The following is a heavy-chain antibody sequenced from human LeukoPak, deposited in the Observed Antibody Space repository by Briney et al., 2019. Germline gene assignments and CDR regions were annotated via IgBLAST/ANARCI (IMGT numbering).Heavy chain of an antibody. V-gene: IGHV3-74*01. Sequence: PGGSLRLSCAASGFTFSSYWMHWVRQAPGKGLVWVSRINSDGSSTSYADSVKGRFTISRDNAKNTLYLQMNSLRAEDTAVYYCARDYYDSSGYHTYDYWGQGTLVTVSS. CDR3: ARDYYDSSGYHTYDY. D-gene: IGHD3-22*01. CDR1: GFTFSSYW. CDR2: INSDGSST. J-gene: IGHJ4*02.